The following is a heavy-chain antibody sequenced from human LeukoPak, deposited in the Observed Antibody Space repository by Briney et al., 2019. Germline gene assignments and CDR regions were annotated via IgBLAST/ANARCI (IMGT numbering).Heavy chain of an antibody. CDR2: ISGSNSAV. V-gene: IGHV3-48*01. D-gene: IGHD5-18*01. J-gene: IGHJ4*02. Sequence: GGSLRLSCDASRFTFSTHSMNWVRQAPGKGLEWVSYISGSNSAVYYADSVKGRFTFSRDNGKSSVYLQMNSLRAEDTAIYYCVREVRDGYHDTWGQGTLVTVSS. CDR1: RFTFSTHS. CDR3: VREVRDGYHDT.